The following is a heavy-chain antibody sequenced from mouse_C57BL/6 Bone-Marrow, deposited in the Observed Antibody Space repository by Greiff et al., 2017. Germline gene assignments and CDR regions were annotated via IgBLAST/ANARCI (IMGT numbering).Heavy chain of an antibody. D-gene: IGHD1-1*01. V-gene: IGHV5-6*01. J-gene: IGHJ3*01. CDR2: ISSGGSYT. CDR1: GFTFSSYG. CDR3: ARPVPYYGSPWFAY. Sequence: EVQRVESGGDLVKPGGSLKLSCAASGFTFSSYGMSWVRQTPDKRLEWVATISSGGSYTYYPDSVKGRFTISRDNAKNTLYLQMSSLKSEDTAMYYCARPVPYYGSPWFAYWGQGTLVTVSA.